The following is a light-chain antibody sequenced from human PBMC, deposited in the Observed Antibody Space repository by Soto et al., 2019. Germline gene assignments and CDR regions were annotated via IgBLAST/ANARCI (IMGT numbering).Light chain of an antibody. V-gene: IGLV1-44*01. CDR3: AAWDDSLKGPV. CDR1: SSTIGSNP. CDR2: SNN. Sequence: QSVLSQPPSASGTPGQRVTISCSGNSSTIGSNPGNWYQQLPGTAPKRLIYSNNQRPSGVPDRFSGSKSGTSASLAISGLQSEDEADYYCAAWDDSLKGPVFGGGTKLTVL. J-gene: IGLJ3*02.